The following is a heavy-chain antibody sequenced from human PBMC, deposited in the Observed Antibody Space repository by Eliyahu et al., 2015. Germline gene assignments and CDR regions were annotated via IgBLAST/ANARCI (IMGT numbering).Heavy chain of an antibody. CDR3: ARESRDIWGTYHWDWFDP. V-gene: IGHV4-59*01. CDR1: GGSMTSYS. D-gene: IGHD3-16*02. Sequence: QVQLQESGPGLVKPSETLSLTCTVSGGSMTSYSWSWIRQPPGKGLEWIGYIYYNGNTDYNPSLKSRVTISIDTSKNQFSLKLSSVTAADTAVYYCARESRDIWGTYHWDWFDPWGQGTPVTVSS. J-gene: IGHJ5*02. CDR2: IYYNGNT.